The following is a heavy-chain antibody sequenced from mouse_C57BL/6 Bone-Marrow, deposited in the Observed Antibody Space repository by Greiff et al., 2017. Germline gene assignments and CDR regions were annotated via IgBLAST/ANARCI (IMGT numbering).Heavy chain of an antibody. CDR2: IYPGSGST. CDR3: ARDHYGNYEGVDY. V-gene: IGHV1-55*01. D-gene: IGHD2-1*01. J-gene: IGHJ4*01. Sequence: VKLQQPGAELVKPGASVKMSCKASGYTFTSYWLTWVKQRPGQGLEWIGDIYPGSGSTNYNEKFKSKATLTVDTSSSTAYMQLSSLTSEDSAVYYWARDHYGNYEGVDYWGQGTSVTVSS. CDR1: GYTFTSYW.